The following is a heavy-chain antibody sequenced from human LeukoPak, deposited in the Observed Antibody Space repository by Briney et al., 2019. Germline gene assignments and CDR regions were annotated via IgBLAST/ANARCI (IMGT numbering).Heavy chain of an antibody. V-gene: IGHV3-53*01. D-gene: IGHD6-19*01. Sequence: GSLRLSCAASGFTVSSDYMSWVRQAPGKGLEWVSVIYSGGSTYYADSVKGRFTISRDNSKNTLYLQMNSLRAEDTAVYYCAKAPSRAVFDYWGQGTLVTVSS. CDR2: IYSGGST. CDR1: GFTVSSDY. CDR3: AKAPSRAVFDY. J-gene: IGHJ4*02.